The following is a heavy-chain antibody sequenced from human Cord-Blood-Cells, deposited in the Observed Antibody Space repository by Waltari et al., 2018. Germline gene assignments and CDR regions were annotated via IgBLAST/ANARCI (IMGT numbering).Heavy chain of an antibody. CDR1: GGSISSSSYY. D-gene: IGHD1-7*01. CDR3: ARHTGQYNWNYEFDY. Sequence: QLQLQESGPGLVKPSETLSLTCTVSGGSISSSSYYWGWIRQPPGKGLEWIGSIYYCGSTYYNPSLKSRVTISVDTSKNQFSLKLSSVTAADTAVYYCARHTGQYNWNYEFDYWGQGTLVTVSS. J-gene: IGHJ4*02. V-gene: IGHV4-39*01. CDR2: IYYCGST.